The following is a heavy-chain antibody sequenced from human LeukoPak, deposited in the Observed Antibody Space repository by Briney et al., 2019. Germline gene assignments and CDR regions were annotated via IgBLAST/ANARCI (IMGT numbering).Heavy chain of an antibody. CDR2: IYYSGST. D-gene: IGHD6-19*01. CDR3: ATAVKGWYDP. Sequence: PSETLSLTCTVSGGSISSYYWSWIRQPPGKGLEWIGYIYYSGSTNYNPSLKSRVAISVDTSKNQFSLKLSSVTAADTAVYYCATAVKGWYDPWGQGTLVTVSS. J-gene: IGHJ5*02. CDR1: GGSISSYY. V-gene: IGHV4-59*01.